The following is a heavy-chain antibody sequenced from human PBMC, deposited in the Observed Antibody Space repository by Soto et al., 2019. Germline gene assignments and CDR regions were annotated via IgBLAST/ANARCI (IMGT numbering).Heavy chain of an antibody. V-gene: IGHV3-23*01. D-gene: IGHD4-17*01. CDR2: ITGSGGGT. CDR3: STDPNGDYMGAFDN. CDR1: RFSFSNYA. Sequence: GSLRLSCAGSRFSFSNYAMTWARQAPGEGLEWVSSITGSGGGTTYADSVKGRFTISRDNSKNILYLQMDSLRADDTAVYYCSTDPNGDYMGAFDNWGKGTMVTVS. J-gene: IGHJ3*02.